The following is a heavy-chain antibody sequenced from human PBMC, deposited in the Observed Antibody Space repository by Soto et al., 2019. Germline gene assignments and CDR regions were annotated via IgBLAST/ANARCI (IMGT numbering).Heavy chain of an antibody. Sequence: QVQLVESGGGVVQPGRSLRLSCAASGFTFSSYGMHWVRQAPGKGLEWVAVISYDGSNKYYADSVKGRFTISRDNSKNTLYLQMNSLRAEDTAVYYCAKDGGYGIAVAGTEVDYWGQGTLVTVSS. J-gene: IGHJ4*02. D-gene: IGHD6-19*01. CDR2: ISYDGSNK. CDR1: GFTFSSYG. CDR3: AKDGGYGIAVAGTEVDY. V-gene: IGHV3-30*18.